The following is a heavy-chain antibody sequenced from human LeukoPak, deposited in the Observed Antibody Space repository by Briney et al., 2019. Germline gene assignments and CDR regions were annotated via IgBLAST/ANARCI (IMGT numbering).Heavy chain of an antibody. J-gene: IGHJ6*03. V-gene: IGHV1-2*02. D-gene: IGHD3-16*01. CDR1: GYTFTGYY. CDR2: INPNSGGT. CDR3: ARDGGYYMDV. Sequence: GASVKVSCKASGYTFTGYYMHWVRQAPGQGLECMGWINPNSGGTNYAQKFQGRLTMTRDTSISTADMELRRLRSDDTAVYYCARDGGYYMDVWGKGTTVTVSS.